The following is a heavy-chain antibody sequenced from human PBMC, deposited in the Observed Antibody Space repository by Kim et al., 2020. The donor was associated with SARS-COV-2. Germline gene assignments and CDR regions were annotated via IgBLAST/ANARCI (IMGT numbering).Heavy chain of an antibody. J-gene: IGHJ5*02. Sequence: SETLSLTCTVSGGSISSSSYYWGWIRQPPGKGLEWIGSIYYSGSTYYNPSLKSRVTISVDTSKNQFSLKLSSVTAADTAVYYCARHGGYCSSTSCYAIYNWFDPWGQGTLVTVSS. CDR1: GGSISSSSYY. V-gene: IGHV4-39*01. CDR3: ARHGGYCSSTSCYAIYNWFDP. D-gene: IGHD2-2*01. CDR2: IYYSGST.